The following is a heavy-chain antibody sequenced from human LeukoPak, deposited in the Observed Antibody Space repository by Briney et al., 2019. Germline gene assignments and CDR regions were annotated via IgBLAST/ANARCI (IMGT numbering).Heavy chain of an antibody. Sequence: GGSLGLSCAASGFTFDDYAMHWVRQAPGKGLEWVSGISWNSGSIGYADSVKGRFTISRDNAKNSLYLQMNSLRAEDTALYYCAKDMRTTGVGWFDPWGQGTLVTVSS. V-gene: IGHV3-9*01. CDR2: ISWNSGSI. CDR1: GFTFDDYA. D-gene: IGHD4-23*01. J-gene: IGHJ5*02. CDR3: AKDMRTTGVGWFDP.